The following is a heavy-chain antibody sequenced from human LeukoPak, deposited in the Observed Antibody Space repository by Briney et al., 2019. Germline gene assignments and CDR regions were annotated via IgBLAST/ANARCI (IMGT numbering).Heavy chain of an antibody. J-gene: IGHJ4*02. Sequence: PSETLSLTCTVSGGSISSSSYYWGWIRQPPGKGLEWIGSIYYSGSTYYNPSLKSRVTISVDTSKNQFSLKLSSVAAADTAVYYCAREGIAAAGTSFDHWGQGTLVTVSS. CDR1: GGSISSSSYY. V-gene: IGHV4-39*07. CDR3: AREGIAAAGTSFDH. D-gene: IGHD6-13*01. CDR2: IYYSGST.